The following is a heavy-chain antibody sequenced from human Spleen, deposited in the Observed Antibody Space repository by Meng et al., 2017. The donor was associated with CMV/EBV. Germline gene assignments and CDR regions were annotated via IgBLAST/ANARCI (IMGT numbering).Heavy chain of an antibody. CDR1: GFTFSRYG. Sequence: GESLKISCVESGFTFSRYGFHWVRQAPGKGLDWVAFVRNDGSKKYYGDSVKGRFTISRDNSKNTLYLQMNSLRAEDTAVYYCAKDDDSSGYYYAYHWGQGTLVTVSS. V-gene: IGHV3-30*02. CDR3: AKDDDSSGYYYAYH. D-gene: IGHD3-22*01. J-gene: IGHJ5*02. CDR2: VRNDGSKK.